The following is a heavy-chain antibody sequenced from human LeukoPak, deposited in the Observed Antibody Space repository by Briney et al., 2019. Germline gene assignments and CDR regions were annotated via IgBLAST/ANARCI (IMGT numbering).Heavy chain of an antibody. V-gene: IGHV3-15*01. CDR1: GLTLKDAW. J-gene: IGHJ3*01. CDR2: IKASGST. D-gene: IGHD2-2*01. CDR3: TTGFCTSTACHWDDAFAV. Sequence: PGGSLRLSCAVSGLTLKDAWMTWVRQAPGRGLEWVARIKASGSTDYAAPVKGRFTISRDDSHNVVSLQMSNLKSEDAAVYYCTTGFCTSTACHWDDAFAVWGQGTTVTVSS.